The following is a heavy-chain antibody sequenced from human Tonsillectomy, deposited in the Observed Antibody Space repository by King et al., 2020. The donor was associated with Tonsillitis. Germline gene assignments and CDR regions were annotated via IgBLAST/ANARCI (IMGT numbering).Heavy chain of an antibody. D-gene: IGHD2/OR15-2a*01. J-gene: IGHJ4*01. Sequence: VQLVESXXXVVXPXXSLXLSXEVXGXTFXSXAINWVRQAPGKGLEWVAVISYDGINKYYADSVKGRFTISRDNFKNTLYLQMNSLRAXDTAVYYCAXXXKYXXSPXXXWGXXXLVTVS. CDR3: AXXXKYXXSPXXX. V-gene: IGHV3-30-3*01. CDR1: GXTFXSXA. CDR2: ISYDGINK.